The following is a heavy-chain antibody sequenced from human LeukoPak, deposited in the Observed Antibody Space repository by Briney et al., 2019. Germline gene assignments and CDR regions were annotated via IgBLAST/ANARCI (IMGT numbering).Heavy chain of an antibody. CDR1: GYTFTSYD. CDR3: ARHYGGNSGWFFDY. J-gene: IGHJ4*02. Sequence: ASVKVSCKASGYTFTSYDINWVRQAPGQGLEWMGRIIPILGIANYAQKFQGRVTITADKSTSTAYMELSSLRSEDTAVYYCARHYGGNSGWFFDYWGQGTLVTVSS. CDR2: IIPILGIA. D-gene: IGHD4-23*01. V-gene: IGHV1-69*04.